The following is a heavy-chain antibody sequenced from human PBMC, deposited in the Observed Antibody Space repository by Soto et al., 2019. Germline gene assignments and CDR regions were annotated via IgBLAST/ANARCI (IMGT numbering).Heavy chain of an antibody. V-gene: IGHV3-23*01. D-gene: IGHD5-18*01. CDR2: ISGSGDYA. J-gene: IGHJ4*02. Sequence: VGSLRLSCAASGFTFSTYAMIWVRQAPGKGLDWVSTISGSGDYAYYADSVKGRFTFSRDNYMSTLSLQMDSLRVEDTAVYYCAQAHTYGYGPDHWGQGLLVTVSS. CDR3: AQAHTYGYGPDH. CDR1: GFTFSTYA.